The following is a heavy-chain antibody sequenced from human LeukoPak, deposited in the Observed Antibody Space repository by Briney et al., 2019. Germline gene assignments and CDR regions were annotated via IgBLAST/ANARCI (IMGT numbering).Heavy chain of an antibody. CDR3: ARATRGYSYGPFDY. V-gene: IGHV4-59*01. J-gene: IGHJ4*02. CDR2: IYYSGST. Sequence: SETLSLTCTVSGGSITSYYWSWIRQPPGKGLEWIGYIYYSGSTTYNPSLQSRVTISVDTSKNQFSLKLSSVTAADTAVHYCARATRGYSYGPFDYWGQGTLVTVSS. CDR1: GGSITSYY. D-gene: IGHD5-18*01.